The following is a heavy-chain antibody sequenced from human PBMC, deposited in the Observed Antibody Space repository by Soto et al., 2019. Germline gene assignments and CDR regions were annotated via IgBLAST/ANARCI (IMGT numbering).Heavy chain of an antibody. CDR2: ISPSDSYT. V-gene: IGHV5-10-1*01. CDR1: GYSFTSYW. CDR3: ARLGYCTGTSCYTFDS. J-gene: IGHJ4*02. Sequence: GESLKISCQGSGYSFTSYWIGWVRQRPGKGLEWMGRISPSDSYTTYSPSFQGHVTISTDKSFSTAYLQWSGLKASDTAMYYCARLGYCTGTSCYTFDSWGQGTLVTVSS. D-gene: IGHD2-2*02.